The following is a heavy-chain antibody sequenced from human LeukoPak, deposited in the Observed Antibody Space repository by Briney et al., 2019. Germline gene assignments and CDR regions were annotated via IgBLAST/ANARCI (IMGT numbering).Heavy chain of an antibody. J-gene: IGHJ5*02. CDR2: IQFDESSK. CDR1: GFNFRTYG. CDR3: AKVGPRYCSGGSCSPPSWFDP. V-gene: IGHV3-30*02. D-gene: IGHD2-15*01. Sequence: GGSLRLSCAASGFNFRTYGMHWVRQAPGKGLEWVAFIQFDESSKNYADSVKGRFTISRDNSKNTVYLQVNSLRAEDTAVYYCAKVGPRYCSGGSCSPPSWFDPWGQGTLVTVSS.